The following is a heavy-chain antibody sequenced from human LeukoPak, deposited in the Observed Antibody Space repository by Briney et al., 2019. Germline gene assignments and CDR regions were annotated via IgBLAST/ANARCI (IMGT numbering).Heavy chain of an antibody. V-gene: IGHV3-74*01. CDR2: INSDGINI. D-gene: IGHD2-21*01. CDR1: GFSFSTNQ. J-gene: IGHJ5*02. Sequence: GGSLRLSCAASGFSFSTNQMHWVRQAPGKGLVWVSRINSDGINILYADSVKGRFTISRDNARNTLYLQMNSLRAEDTAVYYCATYSRPWGQGTLVTVSS. CDR3: ATYSRP.